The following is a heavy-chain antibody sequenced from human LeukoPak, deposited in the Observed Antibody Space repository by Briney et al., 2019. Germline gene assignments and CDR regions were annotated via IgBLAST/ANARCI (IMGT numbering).Heavy chain of an antibody. Sequence: GGSLRLSCAASGFTFSSYWTSWVRQAPGKGLEWVANIKQDGSEKYYVDSVKGRFTISRDNAKNSLYLQMNSLRAEDTAVYYCARLYHPRPLWGQGTLVTVSS. D-gene: IGHD3-10*01. V-gene: IGHV3-7*01. CDR1: GFTFSSYW. CDR3: ARLYHPRPL. J-gene: IGHJ4*02. CDR2: IKQDGSEK.